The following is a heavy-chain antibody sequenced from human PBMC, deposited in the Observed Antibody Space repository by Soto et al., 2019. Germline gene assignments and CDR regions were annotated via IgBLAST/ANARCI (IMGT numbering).Heavy chain of an antibody. CDR3: ARAIEDYGSGNSYFDY. CDR2: IYPGDSDT. V-gene: IGHV5-51*01. CDR1: GYNFTSYW. J-gene: IGHJ4*02. D-gene: IGHD3-10*01. Sequence: GESLKISCKGSGYNFTSYWIGWVRQMPGKGLEWMGIIYPGDSDTRYSPSFQGQVTISADKSISTAYLQWSSLKASDTAMYYCARAIEDYGSGNSYFDYWGQGTLVTVSS.